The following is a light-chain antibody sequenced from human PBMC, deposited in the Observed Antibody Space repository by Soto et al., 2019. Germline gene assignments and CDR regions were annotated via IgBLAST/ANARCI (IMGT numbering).Light chain of an antibody. CDR1: QTVRNNY. CDR3: HQYTGPPAT. J-gene: IGKJ5*01. V-gene: IGKV3-20*01. Sequence: ECAVTQSPGNLSLSPGESATLSCRATQTVRNNYLAWYQQKPGQAPRLLIYDASSRATGIPDRFSGSGSGTDFTLTITELEPEDSAVYFCHQYTGPPATFGHGTRLEIK. CDR2: DAS.